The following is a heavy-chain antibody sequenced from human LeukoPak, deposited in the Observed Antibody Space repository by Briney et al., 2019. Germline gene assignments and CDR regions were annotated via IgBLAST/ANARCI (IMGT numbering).Heavy chain of an antibody. CDR2: ISNSGSTR. Sequence: GGSLRLSCAASGFTFSDYFMSWIRQAPGKALEWISYISNSGSTRYYADSVKGRFTISRDNAKNSLYLQMNSLRAEDTAVYYCARPMVRGVSRAGLDYWGQGTLVTVSS. J-gene: IGHJ4*02. CDR1: GFTFSDYF. D-gene: IGHD3-10*01. CDR3: ARPMVRGVSRAGLDY. V-gene: IGHV3-11*04.